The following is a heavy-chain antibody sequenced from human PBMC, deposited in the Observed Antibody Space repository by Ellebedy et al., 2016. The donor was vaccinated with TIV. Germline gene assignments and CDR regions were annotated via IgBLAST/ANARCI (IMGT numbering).Heavy chain of an antibody. Sequence: PGGSLRLSCAASGFTFSSHWMNWVRQAPGKGLEWVANINEDGSDRYYVESVKGRFTISRDNAKSSLYLQMNSLRAEDTAVYYCVRESYRNYTWGTTGFDSWGQGTLVTASS. D-gene: IGHD4-11*01. CDR2: INEDGSDR. J-gene: IGHJ5*01. V-gene: IGHV3-7*01. CDR3: VRESYRNYTWGTTGFDS. CDR1: GFTFSSHW.